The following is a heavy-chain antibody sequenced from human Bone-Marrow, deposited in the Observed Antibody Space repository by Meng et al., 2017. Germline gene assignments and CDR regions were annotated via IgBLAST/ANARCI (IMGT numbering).Heavy chain of an antibody. CDR2: IIPIFGTA. D-gene: IGHD1-1*01. Sequence: GQWVRSGAGVKKPGSWVKVSCKASGGTFSSYAISWVRQAPGQGLEWMGGIIPIFGTANYAQKFQGRVTITADESTSTAYMELSSLRSEDTAVYYCARTNWEDWYFDLWGRGTLVTVSS. J-gene: IGHJ2*01. CDR3: ARTNWEDWYFDL. V-gene: IGHV1-69*01. CDR1: GGTFSSYA.